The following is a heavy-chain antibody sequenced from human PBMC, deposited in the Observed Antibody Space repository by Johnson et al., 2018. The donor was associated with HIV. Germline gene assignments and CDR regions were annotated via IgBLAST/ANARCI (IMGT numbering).Heavy chain of an antibody. CDR3: AKGASGSQRRGSFHI. V-gene: IGHV3-33*06. Sequence: QVQLVESGGGVVQPGRSLRLSCAASGFNFSNYGMYWVRQAPCKGLEWVAVIWYDGSNKYYANSVKGRFIISRDNSKNTLYLQMNSLRAEDTAVYYCAKGASGSQRRGSFHIWGQGTMVTVSS. CDR2: IWYDGSNK. CDR1: GFNFSNYG. J-gene: IGHJ3*02. D-gene: IGHD1-26*01.